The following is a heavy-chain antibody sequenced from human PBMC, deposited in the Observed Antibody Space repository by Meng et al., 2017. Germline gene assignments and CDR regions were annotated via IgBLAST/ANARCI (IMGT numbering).Heavy chain of an antibody. J-gene: IGHJ6*02. Sequence: GESLKISCAASGFTFSSYAMHWVRQAPGKGLEWVAVISYDGSNKYYADSVKGRFTISRDNSKNTLYLQMNSLRAEDTAVYYCARDAGAYCGGDCYSPGRNYYYGMDVWGQGTMVTVSS. CDR1: GFTFSSYA. CDR2: ISYDGSNK. CDR3: ARDAGAYCGGDCYSPGRNYYYGMDV. V-gene: IGHV3-30*04. D-gene: IGHD2-21*02.